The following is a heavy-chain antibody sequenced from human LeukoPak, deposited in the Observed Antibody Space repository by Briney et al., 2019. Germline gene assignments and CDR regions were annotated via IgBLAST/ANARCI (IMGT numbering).Heavy chain of an antibody. CDR3: VGFCGYSGSDYFGYDPFDI. J-gene: IGHJ3*02. V-gene: IGHV4-34*08. CDR1: RGTPNFYY. CDR2: VTHSGST. D-gene: IGHD5-12*01. Sequence: SETLSLTCTVFRGTPNFYYWSWIRQSPGKGLEWIGEVTHSGSTNYTPSLRSRVTMSANTAKNQFSLKLTSVTAADTAVYYCVGFCGYSGSDYFGYDPFDIWGQGTLVTVSS.